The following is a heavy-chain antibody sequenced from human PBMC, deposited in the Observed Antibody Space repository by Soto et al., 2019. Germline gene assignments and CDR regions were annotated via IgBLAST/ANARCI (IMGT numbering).Heavy chain of an antibody. J-gene: IGHJ1*01. CDR3: ARAIGGEWERNQYFQH. CDR2: INSGGGST. CDR1: GFTFSSYW. D-gene: IGHD2-21*01. Sequence: EVQLVESGGGLVQPGGSLRLSCAASGFTFSSYWMHWVRQAPGKGLVWVSRINSGGGSTSYADSVKGRFTISRDNAKNTPYLQMSSQRDEDTAVYYCARAIGGEWERNQYFQHWGPGNLGPVSP. V-gene: IGHV3-74*01.